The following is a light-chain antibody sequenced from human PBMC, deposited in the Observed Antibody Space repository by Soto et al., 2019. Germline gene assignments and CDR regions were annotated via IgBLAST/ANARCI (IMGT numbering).Light chain of an antibody. CDR1: SSDVGGYNY. CDR2: EVS. J-gene: IGLJ1*01. CDR3: SSYTSSSTDV. V-gene: IGLV2-14*01. Sequence: QAVVTQPASVSGSPGQSITISCTGTSSDVGGYNYVSWYQHHPGKAPKLMIYEVSRRPSGVSNRFSGSKSGNTASLTISGLQAEDEADYYCSSYTSSSTDVFGTGTKLTVL.